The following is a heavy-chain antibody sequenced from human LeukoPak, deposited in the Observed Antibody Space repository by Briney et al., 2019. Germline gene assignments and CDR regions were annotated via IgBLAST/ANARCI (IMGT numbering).Heavy chain of an antibody. D-gene: IGHD2-15*01. CDR2: INPKSGGT. CDR1: GYTFTGYY. CDR3: ARGVGDIVVVVAGVPYYYGMDV. V-gene: IGHV1-2*02. J-gene: IGHJ6*02. Sequence: ASVKVSCKASGYTFTGYYMHWVRQAPGQGLEWMGWINPKSGGTNYAQKFQGRVTITADESTSTAYMELSSLRSEDTAVYYCARGVGDIVVVVAGVPYYYGMDVWGQGTTVTVSS.